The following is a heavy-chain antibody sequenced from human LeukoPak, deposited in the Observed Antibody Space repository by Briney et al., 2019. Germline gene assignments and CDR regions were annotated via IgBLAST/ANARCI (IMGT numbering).Heavy chain of an antibody. CDR1: GITFSNYY. CDR3: ATDDYRGLGY. CDR2: IIQDGSVT. D-gene: IGHD3-16*01. V-gene: IGHV3-74*01. Sequence: QRGGSLRLSCVTSGITFSNYYMQWVRQVPGEGLVWVSHIIQDGSVTSYADSVKGRFTISRDNAKNTVYLQLNNLRAEDTAVYYCATDDYRGLGYWGQGTLVTVSS. J-gene: IGHJ4*02.